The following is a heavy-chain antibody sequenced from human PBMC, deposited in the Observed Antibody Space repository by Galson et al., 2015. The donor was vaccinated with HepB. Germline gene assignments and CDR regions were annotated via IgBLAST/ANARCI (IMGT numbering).Heavy chain of an antibody. CDR2: IWYDGSNK. V-gene: IGHV3-33*01. J-gene: IGHJ4*02. Sequence: SLRLSCAASGFTFSSYGMHWVRQAPGKGLEWVAVIWYDGSNKYYADSVKGRFTISRDNSKNTLYLQMNSLRAEDTAVYYCARGRGPLDYFDYWGQGTLVTVSS. CDR3: ARGRGPLDYFDY. CDR1: GFTFSSYG.